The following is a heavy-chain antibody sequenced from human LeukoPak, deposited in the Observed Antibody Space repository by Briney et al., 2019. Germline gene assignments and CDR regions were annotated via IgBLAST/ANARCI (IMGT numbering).Heavy chain of an antibody. CDR1: GDSVSRNTAG. D-gene: IGHD5-12*01. Sequence: SQTLSLTCAISGDSVSRNTAGWNWIRQSPSRGLEWLGRTYYRSRWYSDFAPSVRSRITINPDTSKNQFSLQLNSVTPEDTAMYYCAREGGYSGYDFYFDYWGQGTLVTVSS. CDR3: AREGGYSGYDFYFDY. V-gene: IGHV6-1*01. CDR2: TYYRSRWYS. J-gene: IGHJ4*02.